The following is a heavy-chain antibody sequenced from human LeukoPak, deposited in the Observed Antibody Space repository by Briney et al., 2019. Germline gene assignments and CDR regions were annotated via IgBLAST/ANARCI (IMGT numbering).Heavy chain of an antibody. CDR1: GGSISNYY. Sequence: SETLSLTCTVAGGSISNYYWSWIRQPPGKGLEWIAYINYSGNTDYNPSLKSRVTISVDTSKNHFSLKLRSVTAADTAVYYCARGNNYWGQGILVTVSS. CDR2: INYSGNT. V-gene: IGHV4-59*01. D-gene: IGHD2/OR15-2a*01. J-gene: IGHJ4*02. CDR3: ARGNNY.